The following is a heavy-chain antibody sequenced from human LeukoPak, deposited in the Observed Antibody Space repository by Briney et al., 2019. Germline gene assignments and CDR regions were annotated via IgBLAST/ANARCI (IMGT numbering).Heavy chain of an antibody. CDR3: ARAKASGYSYGYEGWFDP. Sequence: PSETLSLXCAVYGGSFSGYYWSWIRQPPGKGLEWIGEINHSGSTNYNPSLKSRVTILVDTSKNQFSLKLSSVTAADTAVYYCARAKASGYSYGYEGWFDPWGQGTLVTVSS. D-gene: IGHD5-18*01. J-gene: IGHJ5*02. CDR2: INHSGST. V-gene: IGHV4-34*01. CDR1: GGSFSGYY.